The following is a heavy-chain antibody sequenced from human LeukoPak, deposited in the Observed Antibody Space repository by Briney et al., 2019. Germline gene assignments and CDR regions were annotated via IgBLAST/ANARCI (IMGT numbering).Heavy chain of an antibody. D-gene: IGHD3-3*02. CDR2: ISWDSGSI. Sequence: GGSLRLSCAASGFTFDDFAMHWVRQSSGKGLEWVAGISWDSGSIGYADSVQGRFTISRDNAKKTLFLQMNSLRAEDAALYYCGKDIGFSGRAYDIWGQGAVVTVSS. V-gene: IGHV3-9*01. CDR3: GKDIGFSGRAYDI. CDR1: GFTFDDFA. J-gene: IGHJ3*02.